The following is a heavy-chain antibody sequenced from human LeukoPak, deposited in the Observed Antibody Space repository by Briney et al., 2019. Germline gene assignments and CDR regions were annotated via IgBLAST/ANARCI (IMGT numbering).Heavy chain of an antibody. Sequence: SETLSLTCAVSGYSISSGYYWGWIRQPPGKGLEWIGSIYHSGSTYYNPSLKSRVTISVDTSKNQFSLKLSSVTAEDTAVYYCARHYRHCSGGSCSGGFDYWGQGTLVTVSS. J-gene: IGHJ4*02. CDR1: GYSISSGYY. CDR3: ARHYRHCSGGSCSGGFDY. CDR2: IYHSGST. V-gene: IGHV4-38-2*01. D-gene: IGHD2-15*01.